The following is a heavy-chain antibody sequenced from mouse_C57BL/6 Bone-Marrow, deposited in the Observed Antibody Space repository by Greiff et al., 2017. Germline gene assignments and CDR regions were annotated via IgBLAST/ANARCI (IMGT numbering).Heavy chain of an antibody. Sequence: QVQLQQPGAALVMPGASVKLSCKASGYTFTSYWMHWVKQRPAQGLEWIGEIDPSDSYTNYNQKFKGKSTLTVDKSSSTAYMQLSSLTSEDSAVYYCARLIYYYGSKYCDVWGTGTTVTVSS. CDR2: IDPSDSYT. V-gene: IGHV1-69*01. CDR3: ARLIYYYGSKYCDV. J-gene: IGHJ1*03. CDR1: GYTFTSYW. D-gene: IGHD1-1*01.